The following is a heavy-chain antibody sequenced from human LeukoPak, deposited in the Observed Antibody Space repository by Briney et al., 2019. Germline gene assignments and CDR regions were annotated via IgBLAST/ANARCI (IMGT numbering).Heavy chain of an antibody. CDR2: INPNSGGT. CDR1: GYTFTGYY. J-gene: IGHJ4*02. Sequence: ASVKVSCKASGYTFTGYYMHWVRQAPGRGLEWMGWINPNSGGTNYAQKFQGRVTMTRDTSISTAYMELSRLRSDDTAVYYCARDYYDSSGSYYWGQGTLVTVSS. CDR3: ARDYYDSSGSYY. V-gene: IGHV1-2*02. D-gene: IGHD3-22*01.